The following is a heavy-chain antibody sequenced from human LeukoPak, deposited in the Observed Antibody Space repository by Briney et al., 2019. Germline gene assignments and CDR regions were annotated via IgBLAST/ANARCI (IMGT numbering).Heavy chain of an antibody. CDR1: GGTFSSYA. CDR3: ARDRGSTSPTNWFDP. Sequence: SVKVSCKASGGTFSSYAISWVRQAPGQGLEWMGGIIPIFGTANYAQKFQGRVTITADESTSTAYMELSSLRSEDTAVYYCARDRGSTSPTNWFDPWGQGTLVTVSS. D-gene: IGHD2-2*01. CDR2: IIPIFGTA. V-gene: IGHV1-69*13. J-gene: IGHJ5*02.